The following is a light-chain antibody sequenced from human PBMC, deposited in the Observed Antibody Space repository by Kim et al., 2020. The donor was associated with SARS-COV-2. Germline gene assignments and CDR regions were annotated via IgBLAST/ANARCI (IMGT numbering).Light chain of an antibody. Sequence: GQRVTISFSGRISNIGNHIVNWYHHLPGTAPKLLIYTNNQRPSGVPDRFSGSKSGTSASLAISGLQSEDEADYYCAAWDDSLKGVVFGGGTQLTVL. V-gene: IGLV1-44*01. J-gene: IGLJ2*01. CDR2: TNN. CDR3: AAWDDSLKGVV. CDR1: ISNIGNHI.